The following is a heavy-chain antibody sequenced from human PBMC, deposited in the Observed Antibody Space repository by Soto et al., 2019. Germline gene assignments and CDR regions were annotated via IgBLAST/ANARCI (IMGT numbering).Heavy chain of an antibody. J-gene: IGHJ5*02. CDR2: LYYGGST. V-gene: IGHV4-30-4*01. Sequence: SETLSLTCIVSGGSLSSGDYYWRWISHPPGKGLEWIGYLYYGGSTYYNPSRKSRVTISVDTSKNQFSLKLSCVTAADTAVYFCAGGTDYGDFDWFDPWGQGTRVTVSS. D-gene: IGHD4-17*01. CDR3: AGGTDYGDFDWFDP. CDR1: GGSLSSGDYY.